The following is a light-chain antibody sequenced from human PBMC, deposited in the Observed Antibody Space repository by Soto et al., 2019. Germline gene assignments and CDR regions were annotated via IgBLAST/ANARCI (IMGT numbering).Light chain of an antibody. Sequence: IVLTQSPLYLPVTIGEPATLSCRDSQSVSSSYLAWYQRKPGQAPRLLIYDASTRATGIPARFSGSGSGTDFTLTISSLEPEDFAVYYCQQRSNWPITFGQGTRLEIK. CDR2: DAS. V-gene: IGKV3D-20*02. J-gene: IGKJ5*01. CDR3: QQRSNWPIT. CDR1: QSVSSSY.